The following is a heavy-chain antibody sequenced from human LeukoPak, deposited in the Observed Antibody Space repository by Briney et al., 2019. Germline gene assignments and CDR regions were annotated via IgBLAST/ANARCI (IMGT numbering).Heavy chain of an antibody. V-gene: IGHV4-34*01. Sequence: SETLSLTCAVYGGSFSGYYWSWIRQPPGKGLEWIGEINHGGGTNYNPSLKGRVTISVDTSKNQFSLKLSSVTAADTAVYYCARGRLFVVDWGQGTLVTVSS. J-gene: IGHJ4*02. CDR1: GGSFSGYY. D-gene: IGHD6-6*01. CDR2: INHGGGT. CDR3: ARGRLFVVD.